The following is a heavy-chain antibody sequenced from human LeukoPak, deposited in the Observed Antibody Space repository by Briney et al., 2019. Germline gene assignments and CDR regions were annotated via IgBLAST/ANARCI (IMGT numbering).Heavy chain of an antibody. CDR1: GYSFTSYW. V-gene: IGHV5-51*01. Sequence: GESPKISCKGSGYSFTSYWIGWVRQMPGKGLEWMGIIYPGDSDTRYSPSFQGQVTISADKSISTAYLQWSSLKASDTAMYYCASSLSGSYYVFDYWGQGTLVTVSS. D-gene: IGHD1-26*01. J-gene: IGHJ4*02. CDR3: ASSLSGSYYVFDY. CDR2: IYPGDSDT.